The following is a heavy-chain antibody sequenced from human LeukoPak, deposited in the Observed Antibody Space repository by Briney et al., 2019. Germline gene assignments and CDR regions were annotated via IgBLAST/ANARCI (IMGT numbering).Heavy chain of an antibody. CDR2: INHSGST. D-gene: IGHD3-10*01. CDR1: GGSFSGYY. J-gene: IGHJ5*02. Sequence: SETLSLTCAVYGGSFSGYYWSWIRQPPGKGLEWIGEINHSGSTNYNPSLKSPVTISVDTSKNQFNLKLSSVTAADTAVYYCASLEAYSYGSGSYGNWFDPWGQGTLVTVSS. CDR3: ASLEAYSYGSGSYGNWFDP. V-gene: IGHV4-34*01.